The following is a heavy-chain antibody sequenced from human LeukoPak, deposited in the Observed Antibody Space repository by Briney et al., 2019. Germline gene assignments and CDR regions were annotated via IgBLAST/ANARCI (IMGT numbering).Heavy chain of an antibody. V-gene: IGHV4-34*01. J-gene: IGHJ3*02. CDR2: INHSGST. CDR3: ARDLYSYGTIDI. CDR1: GGSFSGYY. D-gene: IGHD5-18*01. Sequence: PSETLSLTCDVYGGSFSGYYWSWIRQPPGKGLEWIGEINHSGSTNYNPSLKSRVTISVDTSKNQFSLKLSSVTAADTAVYYCARDLYSYGTIDIWGQGTMVTVSS.